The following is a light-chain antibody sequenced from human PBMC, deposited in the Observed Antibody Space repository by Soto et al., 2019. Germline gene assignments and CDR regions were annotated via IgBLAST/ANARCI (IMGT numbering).Light chain of an antibody. CDR1: QSFSTNH. J-gene: IGKJ1*01. Sequence: EIVLTQSPGTLSLSPGDRATLSCRASQSFSTNHLAWYQQKPGQAPRLLIFAASSRATGIPDRFSGSGSGTVFTLTISRLEPEDFAVYYYQQYGSSLTWTFGQGTKVEIK. V-gene: IGKV3-20*01. CDR3: QQYGSSLTWT. CDR2: AAS.